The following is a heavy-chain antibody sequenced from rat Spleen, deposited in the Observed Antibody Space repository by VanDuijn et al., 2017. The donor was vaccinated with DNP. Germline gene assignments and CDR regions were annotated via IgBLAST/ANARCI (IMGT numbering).Heavy chain of an antibody. CDR2: INTVGGST. CDR1: GFTFSSYW. J-gene: IGHJ3*01. V-gene: IGHV5-58*01. CDR3: ARGLGVQNWFAY. D-gene: IGHD5-1*01. Sequence: EVQLVETGGGLVQPGRSLKLSCVASGFTFSSYWMYWIRQAPGKGLEWVASINTVGGSTYYPDSVKGRFTISRDNAKNILYLQMNSLRSEDTATYYWARGLGVQNWFAYWGQGTLVTVSS.